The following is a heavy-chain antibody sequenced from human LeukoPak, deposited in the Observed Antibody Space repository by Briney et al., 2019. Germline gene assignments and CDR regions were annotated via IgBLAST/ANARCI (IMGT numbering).Heavy chain of an antibody. J-gene: IGHJ5*02. CDR3: ARRGGNWFDP. CDR1: GYSFTSYS. CDR2: IYPGDSDA. Sequence: GESLKISCKAAGYSFTSYSIGWVRQMPGKGLEWMGIIYPGDSDATYSPSFQGQVTISADTSISTAYLQWSSLKASDTAMYYCARRGGNWFDPWGQGTLVTVSS. D-gene: IGHD3-16*01. V-gene: IGHV5-51*01.